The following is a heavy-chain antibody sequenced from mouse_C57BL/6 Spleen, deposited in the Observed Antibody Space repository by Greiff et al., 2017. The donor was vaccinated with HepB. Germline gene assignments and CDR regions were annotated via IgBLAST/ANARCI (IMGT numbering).Heavy chain of an antibody. CDR3: ARSRYYGSSSYYAMDY. CDR1: GYTFTDYY. Sequence: EVKLQQSGPELVKPGASVKISCKASGYTFTDYYMNWVKQSHGKSLEWIGDINPNNGGTSYNQKFKGKATLTVDKSSSTAYMELRSLTSEDSAVYYCARSRYYGSSSYYAMDYWGQGTSVTVSS. D-gene: IGHD1-1*01. J-gene: IGHJ4*01. V-gene: IGHV1-26*01. CDR2: INPNNGGT.